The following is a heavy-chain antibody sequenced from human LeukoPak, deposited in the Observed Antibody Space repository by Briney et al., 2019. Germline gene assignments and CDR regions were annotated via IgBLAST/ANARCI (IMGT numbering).Heavy chain of an antibody. D-gene: IGHD5-24*01. CDR2: IYYSGST. V-gene: IGHV4-59*11. CDR1: GDSINSHY. CDR3: ARGGDGYVTFDP. J-gene: IGHJ5*02. Sequence: PSETLSLTCTVSGDSINSHYWSWIRQPPGKGLEWIGYIYYSGSTNYDPSLKSRVTISVDRSKNQFSLKLTSVTAADTAVYYCARGGDGYVTFDPWGQGTLVTVSS.